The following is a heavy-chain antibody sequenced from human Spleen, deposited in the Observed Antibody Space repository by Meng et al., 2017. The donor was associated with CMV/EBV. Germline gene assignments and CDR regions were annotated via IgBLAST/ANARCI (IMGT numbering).Heavy chain of an antibody. V-gene: IGHV1-2*02. CDR2: INPDTGGT. CDR3: ARGLKGSGYSHYQYGMDV. D-gene: IGHD3-3*01. J-gene: IGHJ6*02. CDR1: GHTFTGYY. Sequence: ASVKVSCKTSGHTFTGYYFHWVRQAPGQGLEWMGWINPDTGGTNYIQRFQGRVTMTRDTSINTAYMELSRLRSDDTAVYYCARGLKGSGYSHYQYGMDVWGQGTAVTVSS.